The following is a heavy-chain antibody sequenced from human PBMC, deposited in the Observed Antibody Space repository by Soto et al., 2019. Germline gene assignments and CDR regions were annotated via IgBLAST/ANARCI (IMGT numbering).Heavy chain of an antibody. V-gene: IGHV2-5*01. CDR2: IYWNDDK. Sequence: SGPTLVKPTQTLTLTCTFSGFSLSTSGVGVGWIRQPPGKALEWLALIYWNDDKRYSPSLKSRLTITKDTSKNQVVLTMTNMDPVDTATYYCARHGLRFLEWLGPQSQTDVWGQGTTVTVSS. J-gene: IGHJ6*02. D-gene: IGHD3-3*01. CDR1: GFSLSTSGVG. CDR3: ARHGLRFLEWLGPQSQTDV.